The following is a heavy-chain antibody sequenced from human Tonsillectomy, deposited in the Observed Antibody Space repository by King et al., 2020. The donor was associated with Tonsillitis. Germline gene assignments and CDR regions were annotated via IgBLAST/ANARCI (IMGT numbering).Heavy chain of an antibody. CDR3: TTGARPSAFVT. V-gene: IGHV3-49*04. CDR1: GFTFGDYA. J-gene: IGHJ3*02. D-gene: IGHD7-27*01. CDR2: IRSKAYGGTT. Sequence: VQLVESGGGLVQPGRSLRLSCTASGFTFGDYAMSWVRQAPGKGLEWVGFIRSKAYGGTTEYAASVKGRFTISRDDSKRIAYMQMNSLKTEDTAVYYCTTGARPSAFVTWANGTLATVS.